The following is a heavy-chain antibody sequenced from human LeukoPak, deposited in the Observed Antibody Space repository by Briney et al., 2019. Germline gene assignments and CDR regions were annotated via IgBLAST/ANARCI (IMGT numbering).Heavy chain of an antibody. CDR3: ARDDCSSISCYHNWFDP. J-gene: IGHJ5*02. D-gene: IGHD2-2*01. V-gene: IGHV3-7*01. CDR2: IKQDGSEK. CDR1: GFTFSSYW. Sequence: PGGSLRLSCAASGFTFSSYWMSWVRQAPGKELEWVANIKQDGSEKYHVDSVKGRFTISRDNAKNSLYLQMNSLRAEDTAVYYCARDDCSSISCYHNWFDPWGQGTLVTVSS.